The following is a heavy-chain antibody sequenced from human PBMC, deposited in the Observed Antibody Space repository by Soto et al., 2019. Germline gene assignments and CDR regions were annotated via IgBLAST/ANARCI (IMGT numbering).Heavy chain of an antibody. CDR3: ARAVFNLHTARGFYYYYYGMDV. D-gene: IGHD5-18*01. CDR2: MNPTSGNT. J-gene: IGHJ6*01. V-gene: IGHV1-8*01. Sequence: GSVKVYFKASGYPFTSYDINLVRQATGQGLEWIGWMNPTSGNTGYAQKFQGRVTMTRNTSISTAYMELSSLRSEDTAVYYCARAVFNLHTARGFYYYYYGMDVWGQGTTVTVSS. CDR1: GYPFTSYD.